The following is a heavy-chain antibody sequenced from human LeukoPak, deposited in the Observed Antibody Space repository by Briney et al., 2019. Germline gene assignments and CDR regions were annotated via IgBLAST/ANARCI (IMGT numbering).Heavy chain of an antibody. D-gene: IGHD6-13*01. Sequence: SGTLSLTCTVSGGSVSGTSFYWSWIRQPPGKGLEWIGYIYYSGSTTYSPSLKSRVTISVDTSKNQFSLKLSSVTAADTAVYFCARYSTSWYTFDYWGQGTLVTVSS. CDR2: IYYSGST. V-gene: IGHV4-61*01. CDR1: GGSVSGTSFY. J-gene: IGHJ4*02. CDR3: ARYSTSWYTFDY.